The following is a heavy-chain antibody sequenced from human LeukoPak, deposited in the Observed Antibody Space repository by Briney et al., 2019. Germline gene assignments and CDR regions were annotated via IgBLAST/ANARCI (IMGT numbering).Heavy chain of an antibody. CDR3: ARSIAAAGFDY. V-gene: IGHV4-59*08. D-gene: IGHD6-13*01. Sequence: SETLSLTCTVSGGSISRYYWSWIRQPPGKGLEWIGYIYYSGSTNYNPSLKSRVTISVDTSKNQFSLKLSSVTAADTAVYYCARSIAAAGFDYWGQGTLVTVSS. J-gene: IGHJ4*02. CDR1: GGSISRYY. CDR2: IYYSGST.